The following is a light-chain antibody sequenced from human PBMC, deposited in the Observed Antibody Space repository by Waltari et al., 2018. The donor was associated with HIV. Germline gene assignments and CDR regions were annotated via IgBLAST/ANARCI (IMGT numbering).Light chain of an antibody. V-gene: IGLV2-11*01. CDR3: CSYAGTYTYV. CDR2: EVS. J-gene: IGLJ1*01. CDR1: SSAIVYFDY. Sequence: QSAMTQPRSVSASPGQSFTLSCTGTSSAIVYFDYVSWYQQYPGKAPKVIIYEVSQRPSGVPDRFTASKSGITASLTISGLQDEDEADYYCCSYAGTYTYVFGTGTTVTVL.